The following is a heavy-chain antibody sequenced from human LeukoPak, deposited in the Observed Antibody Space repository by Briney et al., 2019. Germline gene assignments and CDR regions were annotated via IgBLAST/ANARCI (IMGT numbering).Heavy chain of an antibody. CDR3: AMVSGQFTFDY. CDR1: GFTFSSYA. V-gene: IGHV3-23*01. Sequence: GGSLRLSCAASGFTFSSYAMSWVRQAPGKGLEWVSSISGSGGNTYYADSVKGRFTISRDNSKNTLYLQMNSLRAEDTAVYSCAMVSGQFTFDYWGQGTLVTVSS. J-gene: IGHJ4*02. D-gene: IGHD3-10*01. CDR2: ISGSGGNT.